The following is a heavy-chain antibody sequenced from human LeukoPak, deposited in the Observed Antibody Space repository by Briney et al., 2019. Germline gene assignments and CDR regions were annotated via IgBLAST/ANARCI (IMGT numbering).Heavy chain of an antibody. CDR2: IYYSGST. J-gene: IGHJ3*02. CDR1: GGSISSYY. V-gene: IGHV4-59*01. CDR3: ARYGVVIDAFDI. Sequence: SETLSLTCTVSGGSISSYYWSWIRQPPGKGLEWIGYIYYSGSTNYNPSLKSRVTISVDTSKNQFSLKLSSVTAADTAVYYCARYGVVIDAFDIWGQGTMVTVSS. D-gene: IGHD3-3*01.